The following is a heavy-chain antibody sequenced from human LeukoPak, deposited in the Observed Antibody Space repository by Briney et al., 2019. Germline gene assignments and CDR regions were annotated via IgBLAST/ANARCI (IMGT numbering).Heavy chain of an antibody. J-gene: IGHJ3*02. V-gene: IGHV4-59*01. D-gene: IGHD3-16*01. CDR1: GGSISSYY. Sequence: SETLSLTCTVSGGSISSYYWSWIRQPPGKGLERIGYIYYSGSTNYNPSLKSRVTISVDTSKNQFSLKLSSVTAADTAVYYCARPLTGGAFDIWGQGTMVTVSS. CDR2: IYYSGST. CDR3: ARPLTGGAFDI.